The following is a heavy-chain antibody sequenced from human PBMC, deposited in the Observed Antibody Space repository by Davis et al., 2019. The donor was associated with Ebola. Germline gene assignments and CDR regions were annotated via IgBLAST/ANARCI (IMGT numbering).Heavy chain of an antibody. CDR2: INSDGSST. D-gene: IGHD5-12*01. CDR1: GFTFSSYW. CDR3: ARSYVDIVATKLYYYHGMDV. J-gene: IGHJ6*02. Sequence: HTGGSLRLSCAASGFTFSSYWMHWVRQAPGKGLVWVSRINSDGSSTSYADSVKGRFTISRDNAKNTLYLQMNSLRTEDTAVYYCARSYVDIVATKLYYYHGMDVWGQGTTVTVSS. V-gene: IGHV3-74*01.